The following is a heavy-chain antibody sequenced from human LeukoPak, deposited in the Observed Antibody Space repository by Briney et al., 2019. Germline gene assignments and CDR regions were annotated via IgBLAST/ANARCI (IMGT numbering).Heavy chain of an antibody. CDR3: ARDDENYGSGSYYNVFSY. Sequence: PSETLSLTCTVSGGSISSTSYYWGWIRQPPGKGLEWIGSIYYSGGTYYNPSLKSRVTISVDTSKNRFSLNLSSVTAADTAVYYCARDDENYGSGSYYNVFSYWGQGTLVTISS. J-gene: IGHJ4*02. CDR2: IYYSGGT. D-gene: IGHD3-10*01. V-gene: IGHV4-39*02. CDR1: GGSISSTSYY.